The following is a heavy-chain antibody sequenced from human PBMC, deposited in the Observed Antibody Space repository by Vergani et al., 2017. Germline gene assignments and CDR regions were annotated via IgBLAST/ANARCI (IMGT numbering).Heavy chain of an antibody. Sequence: EVQLLESGGDLVQPGGSLRLSCAASGFTFNHYAMNWVRQAPGKGLEWVSGISGSGGSTYYAGSVKGRFTISRDSSKNTLYLQMNSLSAGDTAVYYCAKAKPRNSGYDYLYDYHAMDVWGQGTTVTVS. J-gene: IGHJ6*02. CDR3: AKAKPRNSGYDYLYDYHAMDV. CDR1: GFTFNHYA. CDR2: ISGSGGST. V-gene: IGHV3-23*01. D-gene: IGHD5-12*01.